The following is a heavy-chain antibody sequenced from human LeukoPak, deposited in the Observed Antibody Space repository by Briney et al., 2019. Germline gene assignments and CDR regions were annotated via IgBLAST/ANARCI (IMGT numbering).Heavy chain of an antibody. Sequence: PGGSLRLSCAASGFNLSNYNMNWVRQAPGKGLEWVSSITVTTTFIYYADSVKSRFTISRDNAKNSLYLQMNTLRVEDTALYYCARDLPGELGRGVFDIWGQGTMVTVSS. CDR3: ARDLPGELGRGVFDI. J-gene: IGHJ3*02. CDR1: GFNLSNYN. V-gene: IGHV3-21*01. CDR2: ITVTTTFI. D-gene: IGHD1-1*01.